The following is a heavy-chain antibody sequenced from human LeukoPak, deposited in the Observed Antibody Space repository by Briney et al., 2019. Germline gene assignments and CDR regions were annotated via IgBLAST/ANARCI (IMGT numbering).Heavy chain of an antibody. CDR2: INHSGST. D-gene: IGHD2-8*01. Sequence: PSETLSLTCAVYGGSFSDYYWSWIRQPPGKGLEWIGEINHSGSTNYNPSLKSRVTISVDTSKNQFSLKLSSVTAADTAVYYCAREKAPVYAVRAPDAFDIWGQGTMVTVSS. CDR3: AREKAPVYAVRAPDAFDI. V-gene: IGHV4-34*01. J-gene: IGHJ3*02. CDR1: GGSFSDYY.